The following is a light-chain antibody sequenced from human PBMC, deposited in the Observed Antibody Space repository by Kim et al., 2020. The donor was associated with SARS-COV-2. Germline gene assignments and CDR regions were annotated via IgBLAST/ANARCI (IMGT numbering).Light chain of an antibody. V-gene: IGLV2-23*02. CDR2: EVS. CDR3: CSYAGTNYV. Sequence: SELTQPASVSGSPGQSITISCTGTSSDVGSYNLVSWYQQHPGKAPKLMIYEVSKRPSGVSNRFSGSKSGNTASLTISGLQAEDAADYYCCSYAGTNYVFGTGTKVTVL. CDR1: SSDVGSYNL. J-gene: IGLJ1*01.